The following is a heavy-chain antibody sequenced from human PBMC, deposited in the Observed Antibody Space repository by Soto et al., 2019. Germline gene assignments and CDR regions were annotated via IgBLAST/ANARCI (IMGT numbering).Heavy chain of an antibody. J-gene: IGHJ4*02. V-gene: IGHV1-18*01. CDR3: AREASSSSWVGPVDY. CDR2: ISAYNGNT. D-gene: IGHD6-13*01. CDR1: GYTFTSYG. Sequence: ASVKVSCKASGYTFTSYGISWVRQAPGQGLEWMGWISAYNGNTNYAQKLQGRVTMTTDTSTSTAYMELRSLKSDDTAVYYCAREASSSSWVGPVDYGGQGTLVTVA.